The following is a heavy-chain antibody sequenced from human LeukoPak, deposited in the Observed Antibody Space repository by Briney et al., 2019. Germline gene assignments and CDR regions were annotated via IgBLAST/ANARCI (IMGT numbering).Heavy chain of an antibody. Sequence: GASVKVSCKASGYIFTSYDINWVRQAPGQGLEWVGWIYPKNDKTGYAEKFQGRVTMTTDMSTNTAFMEMKNLTSDDTAVYFCPRKLSGYSSGWYPDYWGRGTLVIVSS. V-gene: IGHV1-8*01. CDR1: GYIFTSYD. CDR2: IYPKNDKT. D-gene: IGHD6-19*01. J-gene: IGHJ4*02. CDR3: PRKLSGYSSGWYPDY.